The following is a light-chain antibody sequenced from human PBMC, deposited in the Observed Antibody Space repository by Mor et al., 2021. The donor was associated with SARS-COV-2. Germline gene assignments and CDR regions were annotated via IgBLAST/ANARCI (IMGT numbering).Light chain of an antibody. CDR2: DYS. Sequence: KAPKLMIYDYSKRPSGVSNRFSGSKSGYTASLTISGLQAEDEADYYCSSYTSSNTLYVFGTGTKVT. J-gene: IGLJ1*01. V-gene: IGLV2-14*02. CDR3: SSYTSSNTLYV.